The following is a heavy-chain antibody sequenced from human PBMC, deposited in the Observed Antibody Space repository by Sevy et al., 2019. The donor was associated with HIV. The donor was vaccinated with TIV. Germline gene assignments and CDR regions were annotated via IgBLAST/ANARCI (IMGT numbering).Heavy chain of an antibody. Sequence: GGSLRLSCAASGFTFSSYGMHWVRQAPGKGLEWVAVIWYDGSNKYYAHSVKGRFTISRDNSKNTLYLQMNSLRAEDTAVYYCARDRRAVAGYFDYWGQGTLVTVSS. CDR1: GFTFSSYG. V-gene: IGHV3-33*01. CDR3: ARDRRAVAGYFDY. CDR2: IWYDGSNK. J-gene: IGHJ4*02. D-gene: IGHD6-19*01.